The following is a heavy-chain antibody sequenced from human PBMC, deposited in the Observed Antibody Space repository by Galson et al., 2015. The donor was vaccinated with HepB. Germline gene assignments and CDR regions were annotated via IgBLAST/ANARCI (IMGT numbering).Heavy chain of an antibody. D-gene: IGHD3-10*01. V-gene: IGHV1-69*02. CDR2: IIPILGIA. CDR3: ARLGFGESQSEYFQH. J-gene: IGHJ1*01. CDR1: GGTFSSYT. Sequence: SVKVSCKASGGTFSSYTISWVRQAPGQGLEWMGRIIPILGIANYAQKFQGRVTITADKSTSTAYMELSSLRSEDTAVYYCARLGFGESQSEYFQHWGQGTLVTVSS.